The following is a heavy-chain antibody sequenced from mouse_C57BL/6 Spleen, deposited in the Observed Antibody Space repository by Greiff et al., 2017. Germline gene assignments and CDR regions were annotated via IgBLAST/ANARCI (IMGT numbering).Heavy chain of an antibody. CDR3: ARDPSYPYAMDY. V-gene: IGHV5-4*01. D-gene: IGHD6-5*01. J-gene: IGHJ4*01. CDR2: ISDGGSYT. Sequence: EVKLVESGGGLVKPGGSLKLSCAASGFTFSSYAMSWVRQTPEKRLEWVATISDGGSYTYYPANVKGRFTISRDNAKNNLYLQMSHLKSEDTAMYYCARDPSYPYAMDYWGQGTSVTVSS. CDR1: GFTFSSYA.